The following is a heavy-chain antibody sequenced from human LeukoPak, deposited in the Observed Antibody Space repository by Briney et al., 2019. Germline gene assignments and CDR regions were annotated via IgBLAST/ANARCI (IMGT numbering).Heavy chain of an antibody. V-gene: IGHV3-23*01. CDR3: AKGQGVDTAMVFDY. CDR2: ISGSGGST. CDR1: GFTFSSYA. D-gene: IGHD5-18*01. Sequence: PGGSLRLSCAASGFTFSSYAMSWVRQAPGKGLEWVSAISGSGGSTYYADSVKGRFTITRDNSKNTLYLEMNSLRAEDTAVYYCAKGQGVDTAMVFDYRGQGTLVTVSS. J-gene: IGHJ4*02.